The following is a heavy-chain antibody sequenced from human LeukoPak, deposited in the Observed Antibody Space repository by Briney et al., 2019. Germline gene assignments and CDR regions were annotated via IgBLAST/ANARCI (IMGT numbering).Heavy chain of an antibody. CDR3: AKGKNYYGMDV. Sequence: GGSLRLSCAASGFTFSSYWMSWVRQAPGKGLEWVANIKQDGSEKYYVDSVKGRFTISRDNAKNSLYLQMNSLRAEDTALYYCAKGKNYYGMDVWGQGTTVTVSS. CDR1: GFTFSSYW. J-gene: IGHJ6*02. CDR2: IKQDGSEK. V-gene: IGHV3-7*03.